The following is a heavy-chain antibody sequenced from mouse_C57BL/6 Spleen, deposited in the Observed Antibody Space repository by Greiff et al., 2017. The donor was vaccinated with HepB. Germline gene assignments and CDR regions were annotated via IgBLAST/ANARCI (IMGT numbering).Heavy chain of an antibody. Sequence: EVHLVESGPGLVKPSQSLSLTCSVTGYSITSGYYWNWIRQFPGNKLEWMGYISYDGSNNYNPSLKNRITITRDTSKNQFFLQLNSVTTEDTATYYCARDYSNYVGYFDYWGQGTTLTVSS. CDR3: ARDYSNYVGYFDY. CDR1: GYSITSGYY. V-gene: IGHV3-6*01. J-gene: IGHJ2*01. CDR2: ISYDGSN. D-gene: IGHD2-5*01.